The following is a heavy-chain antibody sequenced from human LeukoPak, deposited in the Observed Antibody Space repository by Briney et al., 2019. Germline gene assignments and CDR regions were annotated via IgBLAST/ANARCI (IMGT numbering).Heavy chain of an antibody. CDR2: MNPNSGNT. Sequence: ASVKVSCRASGYTFTSYDINWVRQATGQGLEWMGWMNPNSGNTGYAQKFQGRVTMTRNTSISTAYVELSSLRSEDTAVYYCARGNYDSSGYSNWFDPWGQGTLVTVSS. CDR3: ARGNYDSSGYSNWFDP. J-gene: IGHJ5*02. V-gene: IGHV1-8*01. D-gene: IGHD3-22*01. CDR1: GYTFTSYD.